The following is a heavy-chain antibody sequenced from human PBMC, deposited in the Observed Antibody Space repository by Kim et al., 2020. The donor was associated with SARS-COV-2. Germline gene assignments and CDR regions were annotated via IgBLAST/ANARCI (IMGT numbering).Heavy chain of an antibody. J-gene: IGHJ3*02. CDR2: VNVNGRST. CDR3: TKSGPRAFEI. CDR1: GFTFRTSW. V-gene: IGHV3-74*01. Sequence: GGSLRLSCAASGFTFRTSWMHWVRQAPGKGLMWLARVNVNGRSTDYADSVKSRFTISGDNAENILYLHLSSLSAEDTAVYYCTKSGPRAFEIWGQGTMVTVSS. D-gene: IGHD3-3*01.